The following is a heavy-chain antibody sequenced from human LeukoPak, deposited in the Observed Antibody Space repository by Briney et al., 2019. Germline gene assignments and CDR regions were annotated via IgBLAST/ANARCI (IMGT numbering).Heavy chain of an antibody. CDR1: GGSISSSSYY. CDR3: ARDSGSYYIFDY. Sequence: SETLSLTCTVSGGSISSSSYYWGWIRQPSGKGLEWIGSIYHSGSTYYNPSLKSRVTISVDASKNQFSLKLSSVTAADTAVYYCARDSGSYYIFDYWGQGTLVTVSS. D-gene: IGHD3-10*01. CDR2: IYHSGST. V-gene: IGHV4-39*07. J-gene: IGHJ4*02.